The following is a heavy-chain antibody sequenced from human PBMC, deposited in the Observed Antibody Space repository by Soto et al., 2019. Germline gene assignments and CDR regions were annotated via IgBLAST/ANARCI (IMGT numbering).Heavy chain of an antibody. CDR2: INAGNGNT. CDR1: GYTFTSYA. Sequence: ASVKVSCKASGYTFTSYAMHWVRQAPGQRLEWMGWINAGNGNTKYSQKFQGRVTITRDTSASTAYMELSSLRSEDTAVYYCARDQNWNYYYYMDVWGKGTKVTVS. CDR3: ARDQNWNYYYYMDV. V-gene: IGHV1-3*01. J-gene: IGHJ6*03. D-gene: IGHD1-1*01.